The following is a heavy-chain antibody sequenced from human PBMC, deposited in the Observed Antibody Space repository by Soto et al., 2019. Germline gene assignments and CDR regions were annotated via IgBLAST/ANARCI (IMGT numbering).Heavy chain of an antibody. V-gene: IGHV3-21*02. J-gene: IGHJ5*02. CDR3: TRDASRDSSARGWFDP. Sequence: EVQLVESGGGLVKPGGSLRLSCAASGFTFRRFTMNWVRQAPGQGLEWVSPISSNSAYIYYTDALRGRFTISRDNAKNSLHLQMTSLRAEDKAVYYCTRDASRDSSARGWFDPWGPGTLVTVSS. CDR1: GFTFRRFT. CDR2: ISSNSAYI. D-gene: IGHD6-13*01.